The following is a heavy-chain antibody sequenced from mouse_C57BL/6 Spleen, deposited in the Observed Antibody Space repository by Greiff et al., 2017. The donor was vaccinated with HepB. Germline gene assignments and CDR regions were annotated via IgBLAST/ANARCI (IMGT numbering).Heavy chain of an antibody. CDR2: IDPETGGT. CDR3: THYGSSYFDY. D-gene: IGHD1-1*01. Sequence: VKVVESGAELVRPGASVTLSCKASGYTFTDYEMHWVKQTPVHGLEWIGAIDPETGGTAYNQKFKGKAILTADKSSSTAYMELRSLTSEDSAVYYCTHYGSSYFDYWGQGTTLTVSS. V-gene: IGHV1-15*01. CDR1: GYTFTDYE. J-gene: IGHJ2*01.